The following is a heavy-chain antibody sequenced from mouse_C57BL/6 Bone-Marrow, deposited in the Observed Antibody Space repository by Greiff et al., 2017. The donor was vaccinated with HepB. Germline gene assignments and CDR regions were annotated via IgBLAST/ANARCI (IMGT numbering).Heavy chain of an antibody. V-gene: IGHV1-54*01. Sequence: QVQLQQSGAELVRPGTSVKVSCKASGYAFTNYLIEWVKQRPGQGLEWIGVINPGSGGTNYNEKFKGKATLTADKSSSTAYMQLSSLTSEDSAVYFCARSEDYDGFAYWGQGTLVTVSA. CDR3: ARSEDYDGFAY. D-gene: IGHD2-4*01. CDR2: INPGSGGT. CDR1: GYAFTNYL. J-gene: IGHJ3*01.